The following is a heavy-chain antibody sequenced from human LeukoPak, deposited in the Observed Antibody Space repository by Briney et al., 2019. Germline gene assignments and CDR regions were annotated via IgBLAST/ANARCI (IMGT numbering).Heavy chain of an antibody. V-gene: IGHV1-46*01. CDR3: AGAHSGWYSGPDGAFDI. J-gene: IGHJ3*02. D-gene: IGHD6-19*01. Sequence: ASVKVSCKASGYTFTSYYMHWVRQAPGQGLEWMGIINPSGGSTSYAQKFQGRVTMTRDTSTSTVYMELSSLRSEDTAVYYCAGAHSGWYSGPDGAFDIWGQGTMVTVSS. CDR1: GYTFTSYY. CDR2: INPSGGST.